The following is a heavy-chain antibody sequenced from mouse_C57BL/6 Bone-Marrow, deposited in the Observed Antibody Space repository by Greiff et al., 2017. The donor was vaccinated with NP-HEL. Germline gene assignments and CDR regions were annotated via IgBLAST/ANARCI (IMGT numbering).Heavy chain of an antibody. CDR2: IYPSDSET. D-gene: IGHD2-5*01. CDR3: ARSRSYSNYVDY. V-gene: IGHV1-61*01. CDR1: GYTFTSYW. Sequence: QVQLQQPGAELVRPGSSVKLSCKASGYTFTSYWMDWVKLRPGQGLEWIGNIYPSDSETHYNQKFKDKATLTVDKSSSTAYMQLSSLTSEDSAVYYCARSRSYSNYVDYWGQGTTLTVSS. J-gene: IGHJ2*01.